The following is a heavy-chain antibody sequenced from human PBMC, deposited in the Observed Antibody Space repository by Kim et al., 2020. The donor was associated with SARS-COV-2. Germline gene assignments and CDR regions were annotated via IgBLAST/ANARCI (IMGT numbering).Heavy chain of an antibody. J-gene: IGHJ5*02. D-gene: IGHD4-4*01. Sequence: YAQTFKGRVTVTTDTSTSTAYMELRNLRSDDTAIYYCARDWDYSTDCFDPWGQGTLVTVSS. V-gene: IGHV1-18*01. CDR3: ARDWDYSTDCFDP.